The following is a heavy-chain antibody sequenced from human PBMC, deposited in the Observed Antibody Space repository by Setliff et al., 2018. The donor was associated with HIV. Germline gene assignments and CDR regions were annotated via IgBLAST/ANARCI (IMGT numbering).Heavy chain of an antibody. D-gene: IGHD6-13*01. CDR1: GGSFRGYY. V-gene: IGHV4-34*01. CDR3: ARRRDGSSWYRGDFDY. Sequence: SETLSLTCAVYGGSFRGYYWSWIRQPPGKGLEWIGEINHSGSTNYNPSLKSRVTISVDTSNSQFSLKLSSVTAADTALYYCARRRDGSSWYRGDFDYWGQGTLVTVSS. J-gene: IGHJ4*02. CDR2: INHSGST.